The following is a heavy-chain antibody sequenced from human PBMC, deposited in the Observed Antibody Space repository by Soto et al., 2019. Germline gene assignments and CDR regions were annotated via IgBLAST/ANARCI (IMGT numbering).Heavy chain of an antibody. Sequence: PSQTLSLTYAISGDSVSTNTATWDWIRQSPTRGLEWLGRTYYRSKWNTDYALSVKSRITIHPDTSKNQVSLQLDSVTPEDTAVYYCARLIGNSWYVLWGQGTLVTVSS. V-gene: IGHV6-1*01. CDR3: ARLIGNSWYVL. J-gene: IGHJ4*02. CDR2: TYYRSKWNT. D-gene: IGHD6-13*01. CDR1: GDSVSTNTAT.